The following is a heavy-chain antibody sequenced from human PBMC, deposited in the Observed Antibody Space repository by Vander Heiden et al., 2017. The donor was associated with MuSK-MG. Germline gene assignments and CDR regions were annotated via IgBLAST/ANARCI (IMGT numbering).Heavy chain of an antibody. V-gene: IGHV4-34*01. Sequence: QVQLQQWGAGLLKPSETLSITCAVYGGSFSGYYWSWIRQPPGKGLEWIGEINHSGSTNYNPSLKSRVTISVDTPKNQFSLKLSSVTAADTAVYYCARRSIVVVVVAATDWFDPWGQGTLVTVSS. CDR3: ARRSIVVVVVAATDWFDP. CDR1: GGSFSGYY. D-gene: IGHD2-15*01. CDR2: INHSGST. J-gene: IGHJ5*02.